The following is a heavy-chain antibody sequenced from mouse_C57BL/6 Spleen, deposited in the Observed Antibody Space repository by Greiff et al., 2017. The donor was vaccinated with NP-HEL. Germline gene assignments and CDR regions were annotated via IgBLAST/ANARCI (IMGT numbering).Heavy chain of an antibody. J-gene: IGHJ1*03. Sequence: QVQLKQPGAELVRPGSSVKLSCKASGYTFTSYWMHWVKQRPIQGLEWIGNIDPSDSETHYTQKFKDKATLTVDKSSSTAYMQLSSLASEDSAVYYCAGYGKGNWYFDVWGTGTTVTVSS. D-gene: IGHD2-1*01. CDR3: AGYGKGNWYFDV. CDR1: GYTFTSYW. CDR2: IDPSDSET. V-gene: IGHV1-52*01.